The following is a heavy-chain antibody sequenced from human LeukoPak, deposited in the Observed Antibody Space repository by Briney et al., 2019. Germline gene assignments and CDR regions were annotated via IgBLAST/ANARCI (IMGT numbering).Heavy chain of an antibody. V-gene: IGHV3-23*01. J-gene: IGHJ3*02. CDR3: AKDQGNYYGSGELSSAFDI. CDR1: GFTFSSYA. CDR2: ISGSGGST. Sequence: GGSLRLSCAASGFTFSSYAMSWVRQAPGKGLEWVSAISGSGGSTYYADSVKGRFTISRDNSKNTLYLQMNSLRAEDTAVYYCAKDQGNYYGSGELSSAFDIWGQGTMVTVSS. D-gene: IGHD3-10*01.